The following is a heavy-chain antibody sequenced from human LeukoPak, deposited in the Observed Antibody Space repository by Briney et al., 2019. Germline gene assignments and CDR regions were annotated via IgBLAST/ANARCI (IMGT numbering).Heavy chain of an antibody. V-gene: IGHV4-4*08. D-gene: IGHD4-11*01. CDR1: GVSISSNY. CDR3: AGYDHSNYLAY. CDR2: IHANGDT. J-gene: IGHJ4*02. Sequence: SETLSLTCTVSGVSISSNYWSWIRQPPGRGLEWNGLEWIGYIHANGDTKYNPSLNSRVTISLDSPSSQLSLNLTAADTALYFCAGYDHSNYLAYWGQGILVTVSS.